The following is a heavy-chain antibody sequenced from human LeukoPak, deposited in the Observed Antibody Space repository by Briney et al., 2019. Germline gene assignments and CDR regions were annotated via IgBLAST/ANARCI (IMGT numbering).Heavy chain of an antibody. CDR3: ARYYGSRSYYRDY. V-gene: IGHV3-23*01. CDR2: ISGSGGGT. CDR1: GFTFSSYA. J-gene: IGHJ4*02. Sequence: GGSLRLSCAASGFTFSSYAMSWVRQAPGKGLEWVSAISGSGGGTYYADSVKGRFTISRDNSKNTLYLQMNSLRAEDTAVYYCARYYGSRSYYRDYWGQGTLVTVSS. D-gene: IGHD3-10*01.